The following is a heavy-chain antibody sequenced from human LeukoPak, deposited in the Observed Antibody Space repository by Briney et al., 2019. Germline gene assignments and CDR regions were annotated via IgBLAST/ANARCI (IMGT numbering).Heavy chain of an antibody. CDR1: GFTFHDYA. J-gene: IGHJ4*02. Sequence: PGGSLRLSCAASGFTFHDYALHWVRQAPGKGLEYVSGITSNGDSTYYANSVKGRFTISRDNSKNTLYLQMGSLRPEDMAVYYCARGDSSTWLGQDFDYWGQGTLVTVSS. CDR2: ITSNGDST. CDR3: ARGDSSTWLGQDFDY. D-gene: IGHD6-13*01. V-gene: IGHV3-64*01.